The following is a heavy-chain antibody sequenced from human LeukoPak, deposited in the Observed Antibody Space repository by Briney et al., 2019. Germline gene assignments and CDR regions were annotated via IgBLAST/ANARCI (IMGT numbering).Heavy chain of an antibody. CDR1: GGTFSSYA. Sequence: ASVKVSCKASGGTFSSYAISWVRQAPGQGLEWMGGIIPIFGTANYAQKFQGRVTMTRDMSTSTVYMELSSLRSEDTAVYYCAREGDGYNTDYWGQGTLVTVSS. CDR3: AREGDGYNTDY. V-gene: IGHV1-69*05. CDR2: IIPIFGTA. D-gene: IGHD5-24*01. J-gene: IGHJ4*02.